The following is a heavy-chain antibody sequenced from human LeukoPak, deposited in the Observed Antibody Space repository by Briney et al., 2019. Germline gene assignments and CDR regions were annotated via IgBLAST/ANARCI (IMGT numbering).Heavy chain of an antibody. D-gene: IGHD3-16*01. V-gene: IGHV3-11*04. CDR3: ARVGAFRGYFDY. CDR2: IRSGGTTI. Sequence: GGSLRLSCAASGFTFSDYYMTWIRQAPGKGLEWVSYIRSGGTTIYYADSVKGRFTISRDNAMNSLYLQMNSLRAEDTAVYYCARVGAFRGYFDYWGQGTLVTVSS. J-gene: IGHJ4*02. CDR1: GFTFSDYY.